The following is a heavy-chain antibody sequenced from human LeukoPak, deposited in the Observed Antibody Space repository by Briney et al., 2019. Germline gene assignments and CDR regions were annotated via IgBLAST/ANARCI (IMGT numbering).Heavy chain of an antibody. V-gene: IGHV7-4-1*02. CDR1: GYTFTSYA. CDR2: INTNTGNP. CDR3: ARGGYSSKNWFDP. J-gene: IGHJ5*02. D-gene: IGHD6-13*01. Sequence: WASVKVSCKASGYTFTSYAMNWVRQAPGQGLEGMGWINTNTGNPTYAQGFTGRFVFSLDTSVSTAYLQISSLKAEDTAVYYCARGGYSSKNWFDPWGQGTLDTVSS.